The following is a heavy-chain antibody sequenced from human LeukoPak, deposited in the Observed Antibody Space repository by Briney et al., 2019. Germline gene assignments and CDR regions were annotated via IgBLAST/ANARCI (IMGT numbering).Heavy chain of an antibody. CDR1: GGTFSSYA. CDR3: ARVAYYDFWMTGTWFDP. Sequence: SVKVPCKASGGTFSSYAISWVRQAPGQGLEWMGGIIPIFGTANYAQKFQGRVTITTDESTSTAYMELSSLRSEDTAVYYCARVAYYDFWMTGTWFDPWGQGTLVTVSS. V-gene: IGHV1-69*05. J-gene: IGHJ5*02. D-gene: IGHD3-3*01. CDR2: IIPIFGTA.